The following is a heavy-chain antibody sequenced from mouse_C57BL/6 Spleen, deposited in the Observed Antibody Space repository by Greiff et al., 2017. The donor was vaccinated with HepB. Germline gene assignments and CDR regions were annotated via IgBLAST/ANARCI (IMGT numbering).Heavy chain of an antibody. CDR2: INYDGSST. Sequence: EVRLVESEGGLVQPGSSMKLSCTASGFTFSDYYMAWVRQVPEKGLEWVANINYDGSSTYYLDSLKSRFIISRDNAKNILYLQMSSLKSEDTATYYCARYTVVEGFDYAMDYWGQGTSVTVSS. D-gene: IGHD1-1*01. V-gene: IGHV5-16*01. CDR3: ARYTVVEGFDYAMDY. J-gene: IGHJ4*01. CDR1: GFTFSDYY.